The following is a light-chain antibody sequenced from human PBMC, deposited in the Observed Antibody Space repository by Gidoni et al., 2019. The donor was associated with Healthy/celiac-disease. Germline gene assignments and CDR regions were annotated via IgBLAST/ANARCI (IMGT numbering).Light chain of an antibody. CDR1: SSNIGAGYD. Sequence: QSVLTQPPSVSVAPGQSVTISCTGSSSNIGAGYDVHWYQQLPGTAPKLLIHGHSNRPSGVPDRFSGSKSGTSASLAITGLQAEDEADYYCQSYDSSLSEVFGTGTKVTVL. J-gene: IGLJ1*01. CDR2: GHS. CDR3: QSYDSSLSEV. V-gene: IGLV1-40*01.